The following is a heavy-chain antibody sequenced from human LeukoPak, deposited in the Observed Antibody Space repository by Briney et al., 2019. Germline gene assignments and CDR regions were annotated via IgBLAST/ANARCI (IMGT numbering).Heavy chain of an antibody. V-gene: IGHV1-24*01. Sequence: ASVKVSCKVSGYTLTELSMHWVRQAPGKGLEWMGGFDPEDGETIYAQKFQGRVTMTEDSSTDTAYMELSSLRSEDTAVYYCARARRDGYNYDYYYYMDVWGKGTTVTVSS. CDR2: FDPEDGET. CDR3: ARARRDGYNYDYYYYMDV. CDR1: GYTLTELS. D-gene: IGHD5-24*01. J-gene: IGHJ6*03.